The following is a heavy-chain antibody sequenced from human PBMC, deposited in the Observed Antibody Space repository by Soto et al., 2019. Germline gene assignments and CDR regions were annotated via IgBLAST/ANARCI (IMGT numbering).Heavy chain of an antibody. D-gene: IGHD1-1*01. J-gene: IGHJ3*02. CDR2: INHSGST. CDR3: HVGTVAFNI. Sequence: SETLSLTCAVYGGSFRGYYWSWIRQPPGKGLESIGEINHSGSTNYNPSLKSRVTISVDTSKNQFSLKLSSVTAADTAVYYCHVGTVAFNIWGQGTMVNVSS. CDR1: GGSFRGYY. V-gene: IGHV4-34*01.